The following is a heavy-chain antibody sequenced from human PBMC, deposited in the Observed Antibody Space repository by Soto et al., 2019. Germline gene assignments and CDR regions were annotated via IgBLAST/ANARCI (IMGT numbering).Heavy chain of an antibody. Sequence: LRLSCAGSVFPFSTYDMNWIRQAPGKGLEWIAHITTSGSDMNYADSVKGRFTISRDNSKSSVFLQMNSLRVEDTAIYYCVRERFFYDMTGQEDWDQGTQVTVSS. J-gene: IGHJ4*02. CDR1: VFPFSTYD. D-gene: IGHD3-22*01. CDR3: VRERFFYDMTGQED. CDR2: ITTSGSDM. V-gene: IGHV3-48*03.